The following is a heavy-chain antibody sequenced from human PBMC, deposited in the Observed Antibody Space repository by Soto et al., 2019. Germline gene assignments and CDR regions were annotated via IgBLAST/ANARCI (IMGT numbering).Heavy chain of an antibody. J-gene: IGHJ3*01. D-gene: IGHD5-18*01. CDR3: TRENVENSDGLYDAFDL. Sequence: ASVKVSCKTSGYTFTDYYTHWVRQAPGQGLEWMGWMNPKSGGAYFAQKFQGRVTLTRDTSIGTAYIEVNSLTSDDTAVYFCTRENVENSDGLYDAFDLWGQGTVVTVSS. CDR2: MNPKSGGA. V-gene: IGHV1-2*02. CDR1: GYTFTDYY.